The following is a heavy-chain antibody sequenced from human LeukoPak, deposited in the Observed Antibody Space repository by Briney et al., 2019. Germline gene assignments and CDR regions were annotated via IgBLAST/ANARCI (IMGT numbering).Heavy chain of an antibody. CDR2: INSDGSST. D-gene: IGHD3-10*01. J-gene: IGHJ4*02. V-gene: IGHV3-74*01. CDR3: ARDAFASGSYNPFDN. Sequence: GGSLRLSCAASGFTFSSYWMHWVRQAPGEGLVWVSRINSDGSSTSYADSVKGRFTISRDNAKNTLYLQMNSLRAEDTAVYYCARDAFASGSYNPFDNWGQGTLVTVSS. CDR1: GFTFSSYW.